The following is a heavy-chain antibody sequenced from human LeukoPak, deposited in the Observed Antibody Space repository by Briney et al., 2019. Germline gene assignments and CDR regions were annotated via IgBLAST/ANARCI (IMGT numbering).Heavy chain of an antibody. D-gene: IGHD5-24*01. CDR2: IKQDGNEK. V-gene: IGHV3-7*03. CDR1: GFTFSTTW. Sequence: GGSLRLSCAASGFTFSTTWMNWVRQAPGKGLEWVANIKQDGNEKYYVDSVKGRFTISRDNAKNSLYLQMNSLRVEDTAVYYCAKDYVSGDGYWDFDYWGQGTLVTVSS. CDR3: AKDYVSGDGYWDFDY. J-gene: IGHJ4*02.